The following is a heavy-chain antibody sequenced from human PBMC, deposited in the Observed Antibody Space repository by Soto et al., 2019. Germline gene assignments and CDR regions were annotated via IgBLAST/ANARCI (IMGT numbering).Heavy chain of an antibody. CDR2: ISSNGGST. J-gene: IGHJ6*03. V-gene: IGHV3-64*01. CDR3: ARVIVATDGEYMDV. D-gene: IGHD5-12*01. CDR1: GFTFSSYA. Sequence: GGSLRLSCAASGFTFSSYAMHWVRQAPGKGLEYVSAISSNGGSTYYANSVKGRFTISRDNSKNTLYLQMGSLRAEDMAVYYCARVIVATDGEYMDVWGKGTTVTVSS.